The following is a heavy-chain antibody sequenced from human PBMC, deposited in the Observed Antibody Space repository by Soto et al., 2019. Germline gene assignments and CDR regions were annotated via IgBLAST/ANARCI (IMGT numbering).Heavy chain of an antibody. D-gene: IGHD3-9*01. Sequence: QVQLQQWGAGLLKPSETLSLTCAVYGGSFSGYYWSWIRQPPGKGLEWIGEINHSGSTNYNPSLTSRGTISVDTSQNQFSLKLSSVTAADTAVYYCARGRLVRRWFDPWGQGTLVTVSS. J-gene: IGHJ5*02. CDR2: INHSGST. CDR1: GGSFSGYY. CDR3: ARGRLVRRWFDP. V-gene: IGHV4-34*01.